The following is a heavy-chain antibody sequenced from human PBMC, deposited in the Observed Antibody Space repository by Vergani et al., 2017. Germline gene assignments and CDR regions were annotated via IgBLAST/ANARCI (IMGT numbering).Heavy chain of an antibody. D-gene: IGHD3-22*01. J-gene: IGHJ5*02. CDR2: IIPIFGTA. Sequence: QVQLVQSGAEVKKPGASVKVSCKASGYTFTSYGISWVRQAPGQGLEWMGGIIPIFGTANYAQKFQGRVTITADESTSTAYMELSSLRSEDTAVYYCARWLRWPTTDWFDPWGQGTLVTVSS. CDR3: ARWLRWPTTDWFDP. V-gene: IGHV1-69*13. CDR1: GYTFTSYG.